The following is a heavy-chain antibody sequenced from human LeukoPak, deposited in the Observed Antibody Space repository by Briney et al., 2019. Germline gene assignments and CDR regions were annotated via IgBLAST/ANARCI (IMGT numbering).Heavy chain of an antibody. J-gene: IGHJ5*02. CDR1: GGSISSYY. D-gene: IGHD6-6*01. V-gene: IGHV4-4*07. CDR3: ARDGRDSSSSQDWFDP. Sequence: PSETLSLTCTVSGGSISSYYWSWIRQPAGKGLEWIGRIYSSGSTNYNPSLKSRVTMSVDTSKNQFSLKLTSVTAADTAVYYCARDGRDSSSSQDWFDPWGQGTLVTVSS. CDR2: IYSSGST.